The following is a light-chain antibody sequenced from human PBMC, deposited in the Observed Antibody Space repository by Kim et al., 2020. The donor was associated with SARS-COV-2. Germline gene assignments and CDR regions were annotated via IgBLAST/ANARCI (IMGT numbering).Light chain of an antibody. J-gene: IGKJ2*03. CDR2: DSS. V-gene: IGKV3-20*01. CDR3: QYYGTSRPYS. CDR1: QSLRATY. Sequence: PGERATLSCTASQSLRATYVAWYHHRPGQAPRLLIHDSSTRATDVPDRFRGSVSEADFTLITGNLDPEDSAVYYCQYYGTSRPYSFGQGTKL.